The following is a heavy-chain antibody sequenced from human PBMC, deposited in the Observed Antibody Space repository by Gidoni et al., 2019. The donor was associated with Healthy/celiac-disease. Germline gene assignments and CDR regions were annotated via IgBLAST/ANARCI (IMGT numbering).Heavy chain of an antibody. D-gene: IGHD3-3*01. CDR3: ARGPVLRFLEWHESGGYNWFDP. Sequence: EVQLVESGGGLVKPGGSLRLSCAASGFTFSSYSMNWVRQAPGKGLEWVSSISSSSSYIYYADSVKGRFTISRDNAKNSLYLQMNSLRAEDTAVYYCARGPVLRFLEWHESGGYNWFDPWGQGTLVTVSS. CDR2: ISSSSSYI. CDR1: GFTFSSYS. J-gene: IGHJ5*02. V-gene: IGHV3-21*01.